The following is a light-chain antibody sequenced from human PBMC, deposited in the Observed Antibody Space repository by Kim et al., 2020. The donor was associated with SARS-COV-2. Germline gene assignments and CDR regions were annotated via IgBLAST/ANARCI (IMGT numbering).Light chain of an antibody. J-gene: IGKJ2*03. CDR2: DAS. Sequence: LFPGGRAPLSCRANQRINSNYVAWYQHKPGQAPRLLIHDASNRATGIPDRFSGSGSGTDFTLTISRLEPEDFAVYYCHQYMRSPYSFGQGTKLEI. CDR3: HQYMRSPYS. V-gene: IGKV3-20*01. CDR1: QRINSNY.